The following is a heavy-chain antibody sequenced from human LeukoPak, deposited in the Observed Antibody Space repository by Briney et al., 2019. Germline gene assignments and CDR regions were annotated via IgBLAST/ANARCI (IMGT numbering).Heavy chain of an antibody. V-gene: IGHV4-59*01. J-gene: IGHJ4*02. CDR1: GGSISSYY. D-gene: IGHD3-16*02. CDR2: IYYSGYT. CDR3: ARGLGFYDYVWGSHRYTPYYFDY. Sequence: SETLSLTCIVSGGSISSYYWNWIRQPPGKGLEWIGYIYYSGYTNYNPSLKSRVTISVDTFKNQFSLKLSSVTAADTAVYYCARGLGFYDYVWGSHRYTPYYFDYWGQGTLVTVSS.